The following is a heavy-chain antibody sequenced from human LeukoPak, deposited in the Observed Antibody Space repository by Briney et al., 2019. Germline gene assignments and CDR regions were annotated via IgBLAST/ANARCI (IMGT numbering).Heavy chain of an antibody. Sequence: TGGSLRLSCAASGFDFRDHWLDWVRLVAGKGRVWVGSIGGDGKSRGYADSVKGRFTSSRDTTNNTLHLQMDSLRAEDTAMYYCVRGTIMSPGVDYWGQGTLVTVSS. J-gene: IGHJ4*02. CDR3: VRGTIMSPGVDY. D-gene: IGHD5-24*01. CDR2: IGGDGKSR. CDR1: GFDFRDHW. V-gene: IGHV3-74*01.